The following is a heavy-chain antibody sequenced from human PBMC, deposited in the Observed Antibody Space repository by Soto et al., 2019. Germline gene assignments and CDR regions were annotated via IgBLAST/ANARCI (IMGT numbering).Heavy chain of an antibody. CDR2: IDAGNGNT. Sequence: ASVKVSCKASGYIFTRYAMHWVRQAPGQRLEWMGWIDAGNGNTKYSPNLQGRVTITRDTSATTAYMELSSLRSEDTAVYYCARDRNYDSSGYYAYWGQGTRVTVSS. CDR1: GYIFTRYA. J-gene: IGHJ4*02. D-gene: IGHD3-22*01. CDR3: ARDRNYDSSGYYAY. V-gene: IGHV1-3*01.